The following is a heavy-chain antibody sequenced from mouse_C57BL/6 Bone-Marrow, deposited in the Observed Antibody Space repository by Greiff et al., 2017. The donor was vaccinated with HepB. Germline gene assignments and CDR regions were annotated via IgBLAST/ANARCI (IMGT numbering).Heavy chain of an antibody. V-gene: IGHV5-6*01. Sequence: DVHLVESGGDLVKPGGSLKLSCAASGFTFSSYGMSWVRQTPDKRLEWVATISSGGSYTYYPDSVKGRFTISRDNAKNTQYLQMSSLKSEDTAMYYCARRDDYDEEGHYYAMDYWGQGTSVTVSS. CDR3: ARRDDYDEEGHYYAMDY. CDR1: GFTFSSYG. J-gene: IGHJ4*01. D-gene: IGHD2-4*01. CDR2: ISSGGSYT.